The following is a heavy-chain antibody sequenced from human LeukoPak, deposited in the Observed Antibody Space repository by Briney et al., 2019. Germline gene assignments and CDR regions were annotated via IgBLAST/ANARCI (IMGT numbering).Heavy chain of an antibody. D-gene: IGHD2-8*02. J-gene: IGHJ4*02. CDR1: GFTFSRSA. V-gene: IGHV3-30*02. CDR3: AKEGSWSCTD. Sequence: GGSLRLSCAASGFTFSRSAMHWVRQGPGKGLEWVAYIAHHGNNKYYADSVKGRFTISRDNSKGTLFLQMNSLRVDDTAVYYCAKEGSWSCTDWGQGTLVRVSS. CDR2: IAHHGNNK.